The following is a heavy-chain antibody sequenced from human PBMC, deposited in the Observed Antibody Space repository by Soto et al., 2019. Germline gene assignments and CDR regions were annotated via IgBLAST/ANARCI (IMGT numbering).Heavy chain of an antibody. D-gene: IGHD4-17*01. Sequence: EVQLLESGGGLVQPGGSVRLSCAASGFIFSTDAMTWVRQAPGKGLEWVSVISGSGGNTYYADSVKGRFTISRDNSKNTLYLQLHSVRAEDTAVYFCARDTFVYGDYEAHWGQGTLVTVAS. V-gene: IGHV3-23*01. CDR3: ARDTFVYGDYEAH. CDR1: GFIFSTDA. J-gene: IGHJ4*02. CDR2: ISGSGGNT.